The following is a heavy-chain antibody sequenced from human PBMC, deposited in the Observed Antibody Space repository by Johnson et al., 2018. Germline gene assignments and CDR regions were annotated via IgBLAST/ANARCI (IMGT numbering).Heavy chain of an antibody. CDR2: INSGGSRT. Sequence: LQESGGGLVQPVGSLRLSCAASGFTFSSYWMHWVRQAPGKGLVWVSRINSGGSRTSYADSVKGRFTISRDNAKNTLYLQMNSLRAEDTAVYYCARVLMVRGVINYYYYMDVWGKGTTVTVSS. V-gene: IGHV3-74*01. CDR1: GFTFSSYW. CDR3: ARVLMVRGVINYYYYMDV. D-gene: IGHD3-10*01. J-gene: IGHJ6*03.